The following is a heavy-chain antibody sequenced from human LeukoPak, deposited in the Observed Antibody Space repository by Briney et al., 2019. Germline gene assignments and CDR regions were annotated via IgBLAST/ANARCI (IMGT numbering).Heavy chain of an antibody. D-gene: IGHD5-12*01. J-gene: IGHJ4*02. CDR3: ARDSGQHKGYDWSH. Sequence: ASVKVSCKASGYTFSSYGITWVRQAPGQGPEWMGWISAYNGNTKYAQKLQGRVTMTTDTSTSTAYMELRSLRSDDTAVYYCARDSGQHKGYDWSHWGQGTLVTVSS. CDR2: ISAYNGNT. V-gene: IGHV1-18*01. CDR1: GYTFSSYG.